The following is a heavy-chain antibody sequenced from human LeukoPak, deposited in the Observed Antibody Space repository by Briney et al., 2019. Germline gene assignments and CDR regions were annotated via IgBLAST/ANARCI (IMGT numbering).Heavy chain of an antibody. Sequence: PSETLSLTCAVYGGSFSGYYWSWIRQPPGKGLEWIGEINHSGSTNYNPSLKSRVTISVDTSKNQFSLKLSSVTAADTAVYYCARLSQEYSYGYFDYWGQGTLVTVSS. CDR1: GGSFSGYY. CDR2: INHSGST. V-gene: IGHV4-34*01. CDR3: ARLSQEYSYGYFDY. D-gene: IGHD5-18*01. J-gene: IGHJ4*02.